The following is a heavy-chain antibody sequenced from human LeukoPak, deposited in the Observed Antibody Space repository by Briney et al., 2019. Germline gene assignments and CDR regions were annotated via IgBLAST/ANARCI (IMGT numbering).Heavy chain of an antibody. Sequence: PGGSLRLSCAASGFTFSSYAMSWVRQAPGKGLEWVSAISGSGGSTYYADSVKGRFTISRDNSKNTLYLQMNSLRAEDTAVYYCAKHRFTMIGDPYDAFDIWGQGTMVTVSS. CDR2: ISGSGGST. CDR1: GFTFSSYA. D-gene: IGHD3-22*01. J-gene: IGHJ3*02. CDR3: AKHRFTMIGDPYDAFDI. V-gene: IGHV3-23*01.